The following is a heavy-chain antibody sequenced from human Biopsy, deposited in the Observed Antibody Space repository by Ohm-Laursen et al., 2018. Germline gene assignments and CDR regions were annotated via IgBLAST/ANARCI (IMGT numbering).Heavy chain of an antibody. CDR2: ITSGSSFI. D-gene: IGHD3-10*01. CDR3: ARSRGSSGIATIYYYGMDV. V-gene: IGHV3-21*01. J-gene: IGHJ6*02. Sequence: SLRLSCSATGFTLSGYTMNWVRQAPGKGLEWVSSITSGSSFINYADSVKGRFTISRDNAKNSLYLQMNSLRAEDTAVYYCARSRGSSGIATIYYYGMDVWGQGTTVTVSS. CDR1: GFTLSGYT.